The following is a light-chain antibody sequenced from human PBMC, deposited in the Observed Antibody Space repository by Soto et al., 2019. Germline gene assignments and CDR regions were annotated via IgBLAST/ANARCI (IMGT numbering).Light chain of an antibody. J-gene: IGKJ2*01. CDR3: QQRYSTREYT. Sequence: DIPMTQSPSSLSASVGDRVTITCRASQSISSYLNWYQQKPGKAPQLLIYAASSVQSGVPSRFSGGGSGTDFSLTISSLQPEDFATYYWQQRYSTREYTFGQGTKLEIK. CDR2: AAS. V-gene: IGKV1-39*01. CDR1: QSISSY.